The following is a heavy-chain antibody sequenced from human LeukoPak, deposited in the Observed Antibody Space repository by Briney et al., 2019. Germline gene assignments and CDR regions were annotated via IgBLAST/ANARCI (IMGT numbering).Heavy chain of an antibody. CDR2: ISSSSSTI. D-gene: IGHD5-18*01. CDR3: ALDRGYSYGYHDY. Sequence: GGSLRLSCAASGFTFSSYSMNWVRQAPGKGLEWVSYISSSSSTIYYADSVKGRFTISRDNAKNSLYLQMNSLRAEDTAVYYCALDRGYSYGYHDYWGQGTLVTVSS. J-gene: IGHJ4*02. CDR1: GFTFSSYS. V-gene: IGHV3-48*04.